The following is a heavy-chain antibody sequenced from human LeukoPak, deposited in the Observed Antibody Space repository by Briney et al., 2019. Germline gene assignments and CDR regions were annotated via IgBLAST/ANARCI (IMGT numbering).Heavy chain of an antibody. J-gene: IGHJ4*02. D-gene: IGHD1-26*01. CDR1: GGTFSSYA. CDR3: ARDDWRGQPSGSYYS. CDR2: IILIFGTA. V-gene: IGHV1-69*05. Sequence: ASVKVSCKASGGTFSSYAISWVRQAPGQGLEWMGGIILIFGTANYAQKFQGRVTITTDESASTAYMELSSLRSEDTAVYYCARDDWRGQPSGSYYSWGQGTLVTVSS.